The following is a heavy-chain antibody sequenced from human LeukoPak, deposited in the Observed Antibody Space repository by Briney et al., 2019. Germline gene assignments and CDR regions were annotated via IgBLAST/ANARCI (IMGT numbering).Heavy chain of an antibody. CDR1: GFTFSDYY. Sequence: GGSLRLSCAASGFTFSDYYMSWIRQAPGKGLEWVSYISSSGSTIYYADSVKGRFTISRDNAKNSLYLQMNSLRAEDTAVYYCARVGSQYYYDSSGYYSTDNWFDPWGQGTLVTVSS. CDR3: ARVGSQYYYDSSGYYSTDNWFDP. CDR2: ISSSGSTI. D-gene: IGHD3-22*01. V-gene: IGHV3-11*04. J-gene: IGHJ5*02.